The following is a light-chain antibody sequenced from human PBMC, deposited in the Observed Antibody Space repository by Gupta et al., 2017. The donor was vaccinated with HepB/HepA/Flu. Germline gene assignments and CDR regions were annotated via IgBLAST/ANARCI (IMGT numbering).Light chain of an antibody. CDR3: QTWGTGYVV. Sequence: SPSASASLGASVKLTCTLSSGHSTYDIAWHQQQPEKGPRYLMKLNSAGSHSRGDGAPDRFSGSSSGAERYFTISSLQSEDEAEYYCQTWGTGYVVFGGGTKLTVL. V-gene: IGLV4-69*01. J-gene: IGLJ2*01. CDR2: LNSAGSH. CDR1: SGHSTYD.